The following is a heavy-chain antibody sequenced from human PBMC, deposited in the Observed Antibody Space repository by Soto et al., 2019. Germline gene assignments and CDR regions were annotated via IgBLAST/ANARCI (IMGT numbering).Heavy chain of an antibody. CDR1: GFTFSSYA. CDR2: ISDGGDTT. J-gene: IGHJ4*01. Sequence: GGSLRLSCVASGFTFSSYAMSWVRQAPGKGLEWVSTISDGGDTTYYADSVKGRFTIFRDNPKYTVYLHMSSLRAEETALYYCAQAPAATIAARRPFDYWGHGTLVTVSS. V-gene: IGHV3-23*01. D-gene: IGHD6-6*01. CDR3: AQAPAATIAARRPFDY.